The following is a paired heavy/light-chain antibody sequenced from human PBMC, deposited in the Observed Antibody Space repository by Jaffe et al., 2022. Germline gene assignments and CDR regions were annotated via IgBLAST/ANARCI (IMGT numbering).Heavy chain of an antibody. CDR1: GFTFSSYG. V-gene: IGHV3-30*18. CDR3: AKDHAAVQQLDEIYFDY. CDR2: ISYDGSNK. J-gene: IGHJ4*02. D-gene: IGHD6-13*01. Sequence: QVQLVESGGGVVQPGRSLRLSCAASGFTFSSYGMHWVRQAPGKGLEWVAVISYDGSNKYYADSVKGRFTISRDNSKNTLYLQMNSLRAEDTAVYYCAKDHAAVQQLDEIYFDYWGQGTLVTVSS.
Light chain of an antibody. Sequence: VIWMTQSPSLLSASTGDRVTISCRMSQGISSYLAWYQQKPGKAPELLIYAASTLQSGVPSRFSGSGSGTDFTLTISCLQSEDFATYYCQQYYSFPFTFGPGTKVDIK. V-gene: IGKV1D-8*01. CDR3: QQYYSFPFT. J-gene: IGKJ3*01. CDR1: QGISSY. CDR2: AAS.